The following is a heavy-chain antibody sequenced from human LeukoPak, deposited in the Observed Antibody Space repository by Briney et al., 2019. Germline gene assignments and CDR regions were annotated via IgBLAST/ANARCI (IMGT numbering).Heavy chain of an antibody. Sequence: GGSLRLSCAASGFTFSSYAMSWVRQAPGKGLEWVSAISGSGGSTYYADSEKGRFTISRDNSKNTLYLQMNSLRAEDTAVYYCAKYLSNYDGFDYWGQGTLVTVSS. D-gene: IGHD4-4*01. V-gene: IGHV3-23*01. CDR2: ISGSGGST. J-gene: IGHJ4*02. CDR1: GFTFSSYA. CDR3: AKYLSNYDGFDY.